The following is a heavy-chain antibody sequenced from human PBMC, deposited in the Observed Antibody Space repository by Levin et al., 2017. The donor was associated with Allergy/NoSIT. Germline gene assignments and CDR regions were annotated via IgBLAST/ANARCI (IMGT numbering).Heavy chain of an antibody. Sequence: PGGSLRLSCVASGFSFSNYAMTWVRQAPGKGLEWVSSISGNGGTTSYADSVKGRFTFSRDNSKDTLYLQMNYLRADDTAVYYCGRDPNGDYVGAFCFDPWGQGTLVTVSS. CDR1: GFSFSNYA. CDR3: GRDPNGDYVGAFCFDP. D-gene: IGHD4-17*01. V-gene: IGHV3-23*01. CDR2: ISGNGGTT. J-gene: IGHJ5*02.